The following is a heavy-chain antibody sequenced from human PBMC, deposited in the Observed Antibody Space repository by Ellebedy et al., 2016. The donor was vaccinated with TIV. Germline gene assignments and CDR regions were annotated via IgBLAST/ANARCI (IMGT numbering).Heavy chain of an antibody. D-gene: IGHD3-10*01. V-gene: IGHV1-46*04. CDR1: GFIFTSYY. J-gene: IGHJ4*02. Sequence: AASVKVSCKASGFIFTSYYVQWARQAPGQGLEWMGVINLSGGSTFYAQTLQGRVTITRDTSTSTVYMDLRSLRSEDTAVYYCARGMLWFGTLRYSDFWGQGTLVTVSS. CDR3: ARGMLWFGTLRYSDF. CDR2: INLSGGST.